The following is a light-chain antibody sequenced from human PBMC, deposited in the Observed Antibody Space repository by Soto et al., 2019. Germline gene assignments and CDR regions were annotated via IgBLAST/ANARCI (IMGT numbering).Light chain of an antibody. Sequence: SYELTQPPSVSVAPGQTARLTCGVNNIGRKSVHWYLHKPGQAPVLVAYDDRARPPGIPERFSGSNSGNTATLTISRVEAGDEADYYCQVWDSNGDHTVYVFGTGTKVTVL. CDR1: NIGRKS. CDR2: DDR. CDR3: QVWDSNGDHTVYV. J-gene: IGLJ1*01. V-gene: IGLV3-21*02.